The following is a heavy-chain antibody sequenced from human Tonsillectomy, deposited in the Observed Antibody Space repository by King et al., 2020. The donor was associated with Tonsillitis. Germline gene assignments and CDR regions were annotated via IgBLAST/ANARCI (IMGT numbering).Heavy chain of an antibody. CDR2: ISSGSSYK. J-gene: IGHJ2*01. CDR1: GFKFSDYY. Sequence: VQLVESGGGLVKPGGSLRLACAASGFKFSDYYMNWIRQVPGRGLEWVSYISSGSSYKNYADSVKGRFTVSRDNAQNSLFLQMNSLRVEDTAMYYCAGEPPYGGNSNWYFDLWGRGTLVTVSS. CDR3: AGEPPYGGNSNWYFDL. D-gene: IGHD4-23*01. V-gene: IGHV3-11*06.